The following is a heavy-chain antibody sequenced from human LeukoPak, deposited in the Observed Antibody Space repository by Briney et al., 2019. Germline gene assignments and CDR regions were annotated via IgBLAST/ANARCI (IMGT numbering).Heavy chain of an antibody. CDR3: AKEGSGSSLEY. CDR2: INPNTGNP. Sequence: ASVKVSCKASGYTFTHSGLYWVRQAPGQGLEWMGWINPNTGNPTYAQGFAGRFVFSLDTSVSTTYLQISSLKAEDTAMYYCAKEGSGSSLEYWGQGTLVTVSS. V-gene: IGHV7-4-1*02. CDR1: GYTFTHSG. J-gene: IGHJ4*02. D-gene: IGHD6-6*01.